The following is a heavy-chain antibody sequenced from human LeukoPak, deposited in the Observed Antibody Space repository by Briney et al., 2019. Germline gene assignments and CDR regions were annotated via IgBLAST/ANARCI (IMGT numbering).Heavy chain of an antibody. J-gene: IGHJ4*02. D-gene: IGHD1-14*01. CDR3: AKDLPSGGGSDY. V-gene: IGHV3-23*01. CDR2: ISSSGVST. Sequence: GSLRLSCAASGFTFSSYAMSWVRQAPGKGLEWVSPISSSGVSTYYADSVKGRSTISRDNSKNTLYLQMNSLGAEDTAVYYCAKDLPSGGGSDYWGQGTLVTVSS. CDR1: GFTFSSYA.